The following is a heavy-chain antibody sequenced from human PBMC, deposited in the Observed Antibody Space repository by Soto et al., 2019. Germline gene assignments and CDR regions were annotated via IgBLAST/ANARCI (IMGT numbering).Heavy chain of an antibody. Sequence: HPGGSLRLSCAASGFIFSSYWMHWVRQAPGKGPVWVSRIKSDGRSTTYADSVKGRFTISRDNAKNSLYLQMNSLRAEDTAVYYCARDRPYYYGSGSYYSGMDVWGQGTTVTVSS. D-gene: IGHD3-10*01. CDR3: ARDRPYYYGSGSYYSGMDV. CDR2: IKSDGRST. CDR1: GFIFSSYW. J-gene: IGHJ6*02. V-gene: IGHV3-74*01.